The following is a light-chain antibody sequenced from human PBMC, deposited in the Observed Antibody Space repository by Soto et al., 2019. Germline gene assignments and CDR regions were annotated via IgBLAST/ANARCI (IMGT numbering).Light chain of an antibody. CDR1: QTISSNY. J-gene: IGKJ1*01. Sequence: EIVLTQSPGTLSVSPGERATLSCRTSQTISSNYSAWYQQKPGQAPRLLIYGTSSRATGIPDRFSGSGSGTDFTLPISRLEPEDSAIYYCQQYVSWTFGQGTKVEIK. CDR3: QQYVSWT. CDR2: GTS. V-gene: IGKV3-20*01.